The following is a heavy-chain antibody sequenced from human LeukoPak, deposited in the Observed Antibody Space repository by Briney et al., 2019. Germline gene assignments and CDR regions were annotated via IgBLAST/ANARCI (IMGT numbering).Heavy chain of an antibody. D-gene: IGHD3-22*01. CDR2: IYPGDSDT. V-gene: IGHV5-51*01. Sequence: GESLKISCKGSGYSFTSYWIGWVRQMPGKGLEWMGIIYPGDSDTRYSPSFQGQVTISADKSISTAYLQWSSLKASDTAMYYCARAASSGYHEGSEYFQHWGQGTLVTVSS. CDR1: GYSFTSYW. CDR3: ARAASSGYHEGSEYFQH. J-gene: IGHJ1*01.